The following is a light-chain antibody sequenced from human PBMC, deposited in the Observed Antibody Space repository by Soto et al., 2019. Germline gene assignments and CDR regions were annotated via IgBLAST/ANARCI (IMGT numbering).Light chain of an antibody. CDR1: QSISNY. V-gene: IGKV1-39*01. Sequence: DIQMTQSPSSLSASVGDRVTITCRTSQSISNYLNWYQQKPGKAPKLLIYAASSLQSGVPIRFSGSGSGTEFTLTVSSLQPEDFATYYCQQSYSSHYTFGQGTKREIK. CDR3: QQSYSSHYT. CDR2: AAS. J-gene: IGKJ2*01.